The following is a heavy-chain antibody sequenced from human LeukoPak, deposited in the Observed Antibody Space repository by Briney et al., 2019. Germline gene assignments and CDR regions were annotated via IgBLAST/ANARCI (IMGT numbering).Heavy chain of an antibody. V-gene: IGHV1-2*02. Sequence: ASVKVSCKTSGYTFTGYLMHWVRQAPGQGLEWMGWINPITGGTNYAQKFQGRVTMTRDTSISTAYMELSSLRSDGTAVYFCAPISVSYFDYWGQGALVTVSS. J-gene: IGHJ4*02. D-gene: IGHD3-16*02. CDR1: GYTFTGYL. CDR3: APISVSYFDY. CDR2: INPITGGT.